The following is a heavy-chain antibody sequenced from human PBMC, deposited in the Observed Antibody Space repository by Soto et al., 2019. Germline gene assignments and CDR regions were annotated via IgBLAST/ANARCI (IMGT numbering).Heavy chain of an antibody. Sequence: GGSLRLSCAASGFTFDDYAMHWVRQAPGKGLEWVSGISWNSGSIGYADSVKGRFTISRDNAKNSLYLQMNSLRAEDTALYYCAKDRVPSYSPPVSFDIWGQGTMVTVSS. CDR2: ISWNSGSI. V-gene: IGHV3-9*01. D-gene: IGHD2-21*01. CDR3: AKDRVPSYSPPVSFDI. J-gene: IGHJ3*02. CDR1: GFTFDDYA.